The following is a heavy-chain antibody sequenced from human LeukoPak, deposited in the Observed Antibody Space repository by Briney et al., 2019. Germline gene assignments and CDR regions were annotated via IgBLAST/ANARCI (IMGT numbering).Heavy chain of an antibody. CDR2: ISYDGSNK. Sequence: GGSLRLSCAASGFTFSSYAMHWVRQAPGKGLEWVAVISYDGSNKYYADSVKGRFTISRDNSKNTLYLQMNSLRAEDTAVYYCARPYSSGWSPSQGFNYWGQGTLVTVSS. V-gene: IGHV3-30-3*01. CDR3: ARPYSSGWSPSQGFNY. D-gene: IGHD6-19*01. CDR1: GFTFSSYA. J-gene: IGHJ4*02.